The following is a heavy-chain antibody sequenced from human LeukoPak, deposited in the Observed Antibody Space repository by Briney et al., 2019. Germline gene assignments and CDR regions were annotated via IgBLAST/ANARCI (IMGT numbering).Heavy chain of an antibody. D-gene: IGHD6-13*01. CDR2: INSDGSST. CDR3: TRVFVGDEYSSSGY. V-gene: IGHV3-74*01. Sequence: FTFSRXYXHWVRQXPGKXXVXVSRINSDGSSTTYADSVKGRFTISRDNDKKTLYLQMNSLKVEDTAVYYCTRVFVGDEYSSSGYWGQGTLVTVSS. J-gene: IGHJ4*02. CDR1: FTFSRXY.